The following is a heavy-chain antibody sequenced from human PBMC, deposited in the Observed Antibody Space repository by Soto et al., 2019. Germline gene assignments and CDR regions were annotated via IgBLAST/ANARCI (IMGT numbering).Heavy chain of an antibody. J-gene: IGHJ4*02. Sequence: SETLSLTCTVSGGSMSSGGYYWSWIRQHPGKGLEWIGYIYYSGSTYYNPSLKSRVTISVDTSKNQFSLKLSSVTAADTAVYYCARGHHPYSSRRYPCDYWGQGTLVTVS. CDR3: ARGHHPYSSRRYPCDY. D-gene: IGHD6-13*01. CDR1: GGSMSSGGYY. V-gene: IGHV4-31*03. CDR2: IYYSGST.